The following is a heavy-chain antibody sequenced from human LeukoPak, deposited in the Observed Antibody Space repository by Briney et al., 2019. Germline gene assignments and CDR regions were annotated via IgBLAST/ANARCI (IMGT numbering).Heavy chain of an antibody. D-gene: IGHD3-10*01. CDR2: ISSSSSYT. CDR3: ARDARITMVRGVGAGDGMDV. Sequence: GGSLRLSCAASGFTFSSYSMNWVRQAPGKGLEWVSSISSSSSYTYYADSVKGRFTISRDNAKNSLYLQMNSLRAEDTAVYYCARDARITMVRGVGAGDGMDVWGQGTTVTVSS. V-gene: IGHV3-21*01. CDR1: GFTFSSYS. J-gene: IGHJ6*02.